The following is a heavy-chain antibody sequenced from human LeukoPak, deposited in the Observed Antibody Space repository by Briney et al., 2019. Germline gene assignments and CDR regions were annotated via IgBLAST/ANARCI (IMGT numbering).Heavy chain of an antibody. CDR2: ISGSGGST. V-gene: IGHV3-23*01. CDR3: AATPYCGGDCAFDI. D-gene: IGHD2-21*02. J-gene: IGHJ3*02. Sequence: GGSLRLSCAASGFTFSSYAMSWVRQAPGKGLEWVSAISGSGGSTYYADSVKGRFTISRDNSKNTLYLQMNSLRVEDTAVYYCAATPYCGGDCAFDIWGQGTMVTVSS. CDR1: GFTFSSYA.